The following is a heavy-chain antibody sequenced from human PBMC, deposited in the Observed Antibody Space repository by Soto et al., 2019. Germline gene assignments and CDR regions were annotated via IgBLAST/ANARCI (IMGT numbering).Heavy chain of an antibody. Sequence: SETLSLTCAVYGGSFSGYYWSWIRQPPGKGLEWIGEINHSGSTNYNPSLKSRVTISVDTSKNQFSLKLSSVTAADTAVYFCGRDRAGVLRGILRLYNWFDPWGQGTLVTVSS. CDR2: INHSGST. CDR1: GGSFSGYY. D-gene: IGHD3-10*01. J-gene: IGHJ5*02. V-gene: IGHV4-34*01. CDR3: GRDRAGVLRGILRLYNWFDP.